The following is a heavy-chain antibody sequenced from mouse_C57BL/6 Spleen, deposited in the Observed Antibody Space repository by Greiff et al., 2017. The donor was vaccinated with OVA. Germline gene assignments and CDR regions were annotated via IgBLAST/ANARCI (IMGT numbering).Heavy chain of an antibody. CDR1: GYAFSSSW. V-gene: IGHV1-82*01. D-gene: IGHD4-1*01. CDR3: ARWEGNYDDY. J-gene: IGHJ2*01. Sequence: VQLQQSGPELVKPGASVKISCKASGYAFSSSWMNWVKQRPGKGLEWIGRIYPGDGDTNYNGKFKGKATLTADKSSSTAYMQLSSLTSEDSAVYFCARWEGNYDDYWGQGTTLTVSS. CDR2: IYPGDGDT.